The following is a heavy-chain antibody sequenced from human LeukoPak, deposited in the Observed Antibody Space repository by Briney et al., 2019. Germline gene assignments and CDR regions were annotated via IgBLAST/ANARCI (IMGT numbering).Heavy chain of an antibody. V-gene: IGHV4-39*01. D-gene: IGHD6-19*01. CDR1: GGSISSSSYY. CDR2: IYYSGST. J-gene: IGHJ4*02. CDR3: ARFLQGSGWSLIDY. Sequence: SETLSLTCTVSGGSISSSSYYWGWIRQPPGKGLEWIGSIYYSGSTYYNPSLKSRVTISVDTSENQFSLKLSSVTAADTAVYYCARFLQGSGWSLIDYWGQGTLVTVSS.